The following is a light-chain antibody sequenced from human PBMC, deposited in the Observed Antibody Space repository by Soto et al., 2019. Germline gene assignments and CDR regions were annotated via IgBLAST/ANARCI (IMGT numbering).Light chain of an antibody. V-gene: IGKV1-5*03. CDR3: QHSHSDPLT. CDR1: QSIISS. J-gene: IGKJ4*01. CDR2: KAS. Sequence: DILMTQSPSTLSASVGDRVTITCRASQSIISSLAWYQQKPGKAPKLLVYKASSLESGVQSRFSGSGSGTEFTLTISSLQHDDFETYYCQHSHSDPLTFGGGTKVEMK.